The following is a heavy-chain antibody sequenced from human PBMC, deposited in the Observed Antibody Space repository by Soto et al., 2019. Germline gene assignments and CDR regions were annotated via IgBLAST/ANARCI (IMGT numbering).Heavy chain of an antibody. J-gene: IGHJ4*02. D-gene: IGHD3-22*01. V-gene: IGHV4-30-2*06. Sequence: SQTLSLTCSVSGVALALGGYSWGWIRQSPEKGLELLAYIGRLDMTYYKPSFKSRLSLSIDRTRNRCGPSLNSTTATNKAVYYCFGGGCYDSFDIWGQGIQVTVSS. CDR2: IGRLDMT. CDR3: FGGGCYDSFDI. CDR1: GVALALGGYS.